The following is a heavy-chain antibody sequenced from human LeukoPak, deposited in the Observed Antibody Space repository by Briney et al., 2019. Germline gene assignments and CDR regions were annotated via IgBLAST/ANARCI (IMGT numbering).Heavy chain of an antibody. CDR2: INPSGGST. J-gene: IGHJ4*02. D-gene: IGHD2-2*01. Sequence: ASVKVSCKASGYTSTSYYMHWVRQAPGQGLEWMGIINPSGGSTSYAQKFRGRVTMTRDTSTSTVYMEPSSLRSEDTAVYYCARDKEFGDIVVVPAALDYWGQGTLVTVSS. V-gene: IGHV1-46*01. CDR3: ARDKEFGDIVVVPAALDY. CDR1: GYTSTSYY.